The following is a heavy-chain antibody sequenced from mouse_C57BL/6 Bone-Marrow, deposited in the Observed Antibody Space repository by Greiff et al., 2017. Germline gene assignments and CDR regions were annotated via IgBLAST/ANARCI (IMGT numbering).Heavy chain of an antibody. CDR3: ARRGYLRYFDV. V-gene: IGHV1-82*01. CDR2: LYPGDGDT. Sequence: QVQLQQSGPELVKPGASVKISCKASGYAFSSSWMNWVKQRPGTGLEWIGRLYPGDGDTNYNGKFKGKATLTADKSSSTAYMQLSSLPSEDSAVYVCARRGYLRYFDVWGTGTTVTVSS. CDR1: GYAFSSSW. J-gene: IGHJ1*03.